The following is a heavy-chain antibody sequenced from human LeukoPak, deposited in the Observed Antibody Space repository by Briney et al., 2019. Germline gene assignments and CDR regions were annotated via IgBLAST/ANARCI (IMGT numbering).Heavy chain of an antibody. CDR1: RFTFSIYS. D-gene: IGHD1-26*01. Sequence: PGGSLRLSCAASRFTFSIYSMNWVRQAPGKGLEWLEYISGGSDTIYYAASVQGRFTISSNNSKTSLYLQLSSLRAEDRAVYYCARDSDWELPAGGGYDIWGQGTMVTVSS. J-gene: IGHJ3*02. CDR3: ARDSDWELPAGGGYDI. CDR2: ISGGSDTI. V-gene: IGHV3-48*04.